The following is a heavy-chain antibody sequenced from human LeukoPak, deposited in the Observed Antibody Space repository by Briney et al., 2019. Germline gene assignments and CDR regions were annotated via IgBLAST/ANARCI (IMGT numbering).Heavy chain of an antibody. D-gene: IGHD3-10*01. CDR1: GGSFSGYY. CDR3: ARGPWGRGVPQAFDY. J-gene: IGHJ4*02. V-gene: IGHV4-34*01. CDR2: INHSGST. Sequence: SETLSLTCAVYGGSFSGYYWSWIREPPGKGLEWIGEINHSGSTNYNPSLKSRVTISVDTSKNQFSLKLSSVTAADTAVYYCARGPWGRGVPQAFDYWGQGTLVTVSS.